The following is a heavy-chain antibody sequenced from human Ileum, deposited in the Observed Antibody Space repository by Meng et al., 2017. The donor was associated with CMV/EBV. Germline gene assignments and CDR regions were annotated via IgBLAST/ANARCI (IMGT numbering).Heavy chain of an antibody. D-gene: IGHD3-10*01. J-gene: IGHJ4*02. Sequence: QVPLQESGPGLVGPSATPSLPCTVSGGSINNSPSSWGWIRQPPGKGLEWIGSIYYSGTTSYNPSLKSRITISVDTSKNQFSLKLTSVTAADTAVYYCARSSGSGSFSYWGQGTLVTVSS. CDR3: ARSSGSGSFSY. V-gene: IGHV4-39*07. CDR2: IYYSGTT. CDR1: GGSINNSPSS.